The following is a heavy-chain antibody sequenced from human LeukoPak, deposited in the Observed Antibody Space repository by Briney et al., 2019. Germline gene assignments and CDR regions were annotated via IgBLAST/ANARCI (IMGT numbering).Heavy chain of an antibody. D-gene: IGHD2-2*01. CDR1: GGSISSGGYY. CDR3: ARGREVVPAAIDY. J-gene: IGHJ4*02. Sequence: SQTLSLTCTVSGGSISSGGYYWSWIRQHPGKGLEWIGYIYYSGGTYYNPSLKSRVTISVDTSKNQFSLKLSSVTAADTAVYYCARGREVVPAAIDYWGQGTLVTVSS. V-gene: IGHV4-31*03. CDR2: IYYSGGT.